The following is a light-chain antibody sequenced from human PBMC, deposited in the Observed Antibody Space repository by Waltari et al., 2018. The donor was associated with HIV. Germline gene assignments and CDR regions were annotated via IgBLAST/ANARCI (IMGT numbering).Light chain of an antibody. Sequence: DIVMTQSPDSLVVSLGERATINCKSSQSVLYSSNNKNYLAWYQQKLGQPPKLLIYWASTRESGVPDRFSGSGSGTDFTLTISSLQAEDVAVYYCQQYYSTPLTFGRGTKVEIK. J-gene: IGKJ1*01. CDR2: WAS. V-gene: IGKV4-1*01. CDR3: QQYYSTPLT. CDR1: QSVLYSSNNKNY.